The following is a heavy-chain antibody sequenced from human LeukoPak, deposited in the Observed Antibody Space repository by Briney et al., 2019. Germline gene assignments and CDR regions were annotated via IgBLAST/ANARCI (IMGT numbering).Heavy chain of an antibody. V-gene: IGHV1-46*01. CDR2: INPSGGST. J-gene: IGHJ6*02. CDR3: ASRRGYSYGYLVQDYYYGMDV. D-gene: IGHD5-18*01. Sequence: ASVKVSCKASGYTFTSYYMHWVRQAPGQGLEWMGIINPSGGSTSYAQKFQGRVTMTRDTSTSTVYMELSSLRSEDTAVYYCASRRGYSYGYLVQDYYYGMDVWGQGTLVTVSS. CDR1: GYTFTSYY.